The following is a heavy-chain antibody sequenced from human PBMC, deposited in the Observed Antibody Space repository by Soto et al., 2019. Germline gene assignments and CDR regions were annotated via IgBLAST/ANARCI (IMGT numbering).Heavy chain of an antibody. J-gene: IGHJ3*02. CDR1: GYAFTMDC. V-gene: IGHV1-18*04. CDR2: ISAYNGNT. D-gene: IGHD3-22*01. Sequence: ASLNGSFKASGYAFTMDCIIWLRHAPVQGLEWMGWISAYNGNTNYAQKLQGRVTMTTDTSTSTAYMELRSLRSDDTAVYYCATGVSETDAFDIWGPGKMVTVS. CDR3: ATGVSETDAFDI.